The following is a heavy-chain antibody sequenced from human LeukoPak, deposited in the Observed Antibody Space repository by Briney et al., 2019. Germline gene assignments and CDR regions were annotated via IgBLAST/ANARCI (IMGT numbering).Heavy chain of an antibody. D-gene: IGHD1-26*01. V-gene: IGHV4-39*01. CDR2: IYYSGST. J-gene: IGHJ3*02. CDR3: ARHDPIVGTPDAFDI. Sequence: SETLSLTCTVSGGSISSSSYYWGWIRQPPGKGLEGIGSIYYSGSTDYNPSLKSRVTISLDTSKNQFSLKLSSVTAADTAVYYCARHDPIVGTPDAFDIWGQGTMVTVSS. CDR1: GGSISSSSYY.